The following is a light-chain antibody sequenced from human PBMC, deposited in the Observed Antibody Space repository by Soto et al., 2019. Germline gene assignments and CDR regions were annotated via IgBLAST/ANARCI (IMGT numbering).Light chain of an antibody. CDR2: VAS. CDR1: QSVSSN. V-gene: IGKV3-15*01. CDR3: QQYNSFGQGT. Sequence: EIVLKQSLATLSVSPEERATXSCRASQSVSSNLAWYQQKPCQTPTLLIYVASAISTCIPSSFSCGWSEAEFNLTFSSMRAKDFAVCYCQQYNSFGQGTFAQGTKVAIK. J-gene: IGKJ1*01.